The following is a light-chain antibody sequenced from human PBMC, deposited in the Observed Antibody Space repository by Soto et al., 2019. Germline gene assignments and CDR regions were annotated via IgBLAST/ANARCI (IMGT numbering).Light chain of an antibody. J-gene: IGLJ1*01. CDR2: DVS. CDR3: ASYTTSSTYV. Sequence: QSALTQPASVSGSPGQSIAISCTGTSSDVGAFNYVSWYRQHPGKAPKFMIFDVSSRPSGVSDRFSGSKSGNTASLTISGLQTEDEADYYCASYTTSSTYVFGTGTKVTVL. V-gene: IGLV2-14*03. CDR1: SSDVGAFNY.